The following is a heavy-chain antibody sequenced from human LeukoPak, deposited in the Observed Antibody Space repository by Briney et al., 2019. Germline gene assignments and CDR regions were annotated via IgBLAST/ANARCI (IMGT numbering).Heavy chain of an antibody. CDR3: ARDSAQYYDILTGYYDESMSWYFDL. J-gene: IGHJ2*01. Sequence: GASVKVSCKASGYTFTSHYMHWVRQAPAQGLEWMGIISPSGGSTGYAQKFQGRVTMTRDMSTSTAYMELSSLRSEDTAVYYCARDSAQYYDILTGYYDESMSWYFDLWGRGTLVTVSS. CDR1: GYTFTSHY. V-gene: IGHV1-46*01. CDR2: ISPSGGST. D-gene: IGHD3-9*01.